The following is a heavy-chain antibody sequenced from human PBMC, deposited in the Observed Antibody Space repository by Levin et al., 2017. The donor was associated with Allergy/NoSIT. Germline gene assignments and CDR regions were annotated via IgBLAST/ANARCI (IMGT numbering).Heavy chain of an antibody. CDR2: INYSGGTT. D-gene: IGHD4-17*01. CDR1: GFTFSSYA. CDR3: AKLGGSDYAETHWSFDV. V-gene: IGHV3-23*01. Sequence: PGGSLRLSCAASGFTFSSYAMSWVRQAPGKGLEWVSVINYSGGTTQYADSVKGRFTISRDNSKNTVYLPMNGLRAEDTALYDCAKLGGSDYAETHWSFDVWGRGTLVTVSS. J-gene: IGHJ2*01.